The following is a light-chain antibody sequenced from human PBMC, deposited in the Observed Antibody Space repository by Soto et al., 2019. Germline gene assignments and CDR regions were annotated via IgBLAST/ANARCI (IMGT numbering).Light chain of an antibody. J-gene: IGKJ5*01. Sequence: EIVLTQSPGTLSLSPGERATLSCRASQSVSSSYLAWYQHKPGQAPRLLIYDATSRASGIPDRFSGSGSGTDFTLTINRLEPGDFAVYYCQHYGSSPPFTFGQGTRLEIK. V-gene: IGKV3-20*01. CDR2: DAT. CDR1: QSVSSSY. CDR3: QHYGSSPPFT.